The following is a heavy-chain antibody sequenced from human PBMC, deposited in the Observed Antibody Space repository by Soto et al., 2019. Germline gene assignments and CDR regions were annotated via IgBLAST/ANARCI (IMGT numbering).Heavy chain of an antibody. V-gene: IGHV3-30*18. CDR1: GFTFSSYG. CDR3: AKDPDSSSWTLDD. D-gene: IGHD6-13*01. J-gene: IGHJ4*02. CDR2: ISYDGSNK. Sequence: QVQLVESGGGVVQPGRSLRLSCAASGFTFSSYGMHWVRQAPGKGLEWVAVISYDGSNKYYAESVKGRFTISRDNSKNTLYLQMNSLRAEDTAVYYCAKDPDSSSWTLDDWGQVTLVTVSS.